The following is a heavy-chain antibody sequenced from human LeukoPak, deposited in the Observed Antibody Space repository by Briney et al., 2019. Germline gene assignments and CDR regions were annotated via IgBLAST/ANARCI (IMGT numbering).Heavy chain of an antibody. D-gene: IGHD7-27*01. Sequence: GGSLRLSCAASGFTFDDYGMSWVRQAPGKGLEWVSGINWNGGSTGYPDSVKGRFTISRDNSKNTLYLEMDSLRDEDTAVYYCTKRGRDWGPFDYWGQGTLVTVSS. CDR2: INWNGGST. V-gene: IGHV3-20*04. J-gene: IGHJ4*02. CDR3: TKRGRDWGPFDY. CDR1: GFTFDDYG.